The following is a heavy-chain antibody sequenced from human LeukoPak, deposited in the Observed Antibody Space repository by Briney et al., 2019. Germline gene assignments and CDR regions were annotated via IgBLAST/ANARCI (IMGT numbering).Heavy chain of an antibody. CDR1: GYTFSSYY. D-gene: IGHD4-23*01. CDR3: AREASGGYFDY. CDR2: INPTGDST. J-gene: IGHJ4*02. Sequence: GASVKVSCTASGYTFSSYYMHWVRQAPGQGLEWVGLINPTGDSTNYAQNFRGRVTMTRDTSTSTVYMDLNSLRSEDTAVYYCAREASGGYFDYWGQGTLVTVSS. V-gene: IGHV1-46*01.